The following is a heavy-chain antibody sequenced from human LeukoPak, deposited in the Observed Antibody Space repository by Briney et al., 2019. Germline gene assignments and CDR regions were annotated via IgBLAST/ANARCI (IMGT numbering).Heavy chain of an antibody. D-gene: IGHD1-26*01. CDR1: GLTLSSNY. V-gene: IGHV3-53*01. CDR2: IYSGGST. J-gene: IGHJ4*02. CDR3: ARVGGGSYFDY. Sequence: PGGSLRLSCAASGLTLSSNYMSWVRQAPGKGLEWVSVIYSGGSTYYADSVKGRFTISRDNSKNTLYLQMNSLRAEDTAVYYCARVGGGSYFDYWGQGTLVTVSS.